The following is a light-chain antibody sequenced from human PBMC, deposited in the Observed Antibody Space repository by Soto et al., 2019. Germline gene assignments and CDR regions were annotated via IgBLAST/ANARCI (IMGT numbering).Light chain of an antibody. J-gene: IGLJ3*02. Sequence: QAVLTHPPSVSGARGQRVTISCTGSSSNIGAGYEVHWYQQLPGTAPRLLIYGNIYRPSGVPDRFSGSKSGTSVSLAITGLQSEDEADYHCQSYDSSLSGVVFGGGTQLTVL. CDR3: QSYDSSLSGVV. CDR1: SSNIGAGYE. V-gene: IGLV1-40*01. CDR2: GNI.